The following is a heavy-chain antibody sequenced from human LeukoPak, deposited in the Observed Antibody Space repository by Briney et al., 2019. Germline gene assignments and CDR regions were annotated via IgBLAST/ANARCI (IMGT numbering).Heavy chain of an antibody. CDR2: INPNSGGT. V-gene: IGHV1-2*02. D-gene: IGHD3-22*01. CDR1: GYTFTGYY. CDR3: ARDLPLRHYYDSSGYSYYFDY. Sequence: ASVKVSCKASGYTFTGYYMRLVRQAPGQGLEWMGWINPNSGGTNYAQKFQGRVTMTRDTSISTAYMELSRLRSDDTAVYYCARDLPLRHYYDSSGYSYYFDYWGQGTLVTVSS. J-gene: IGHJ4*02.